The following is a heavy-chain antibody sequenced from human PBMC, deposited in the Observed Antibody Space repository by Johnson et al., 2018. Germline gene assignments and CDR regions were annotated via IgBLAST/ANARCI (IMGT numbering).Heavy chain of an antibody. Sequence: VQLVESGGGLVKPGGSLRLSCAASGFTFSSYSMNWVRQAPGKGLEWVSSISSSSSYIYYADSVKGRFTISRDNAKNSLDLQMNSLRAEDTAVYYCARTVAQQYYYYYYYMDVWGKGTTVTVSS. CDR1: GFTFSSYS. CDR2: ISSSSSYI. V-gene: IGHV3-21*01. D-gene: IGHD4-11*01. CDR3: ARTVAQQYYYYYYYMDV. J-gene: IGHJ6*03.